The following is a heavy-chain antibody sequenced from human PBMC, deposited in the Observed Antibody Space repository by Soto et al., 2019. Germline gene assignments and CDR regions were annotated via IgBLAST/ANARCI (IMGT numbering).Heavy chain of an antibody. Sequence: SETLSLTCAVYGGSFSGHYWSWIRQPPGKGLEWIGEINHSGSTNYNPSLKSRVTISVDTSKNQFSLKLSSVTAADTAVYYCTSGGNSGGYYFDYWGQGTQVTVSS. CDR2: INHSGST. D-gene: IGHD2-15*01. CDR1: GGSFSGHY. CDR3: TSGGNSGGYYFDY. V-gene: IGHV4-34*01. J-gene: IGHJ4*02.